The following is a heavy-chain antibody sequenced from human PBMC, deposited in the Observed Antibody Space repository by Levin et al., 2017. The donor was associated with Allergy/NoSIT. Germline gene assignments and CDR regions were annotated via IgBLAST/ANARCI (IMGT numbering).Heavy chain of an antibody. CDR3: AREAGAGKGSYLDY. V-gene: IGHV3-48*01. Sequence: GESLKISCAASGFTFSSYSMNWVRQAPGKGLEWVSYISSSGSAIYYADSVRGRFDISRDNGKDLLYLQMNSLRAEDTAVYYCAREAGAGKGSYLDYWGQGTLVTVSS. D-gene: IGHD6-19*01. CDR1: GFTFSSYS. J-gene: IGHJ4*02. CDR2: ISSSGSAI.